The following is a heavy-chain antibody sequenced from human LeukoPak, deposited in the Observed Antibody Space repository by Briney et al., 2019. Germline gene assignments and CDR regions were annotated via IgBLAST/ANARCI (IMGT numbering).Heavy chain of an antibody. Sequence: PGWSLRLSCVASGFTFDDYAMHWVRQAPGRGREWVSGISWSSGSMDYADSVKGRFTISRDNAKNSLYLQMNSLRAEDMALYYCARKNYFDSWGQGTLVIVSS. V-gene: IGHV3-9*03. CDR3: ARKNYFDS. J-gene: IGHJ4*02. CDR2: ISWSSGSM. CDR1: GFTFDDYA.